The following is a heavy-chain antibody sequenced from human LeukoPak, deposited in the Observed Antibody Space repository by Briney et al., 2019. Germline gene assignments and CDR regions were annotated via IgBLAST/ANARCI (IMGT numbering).Heavy chain of an antibody. CDR3: ARPSRDGYNSLGH. CDR2: IYPGDSDT. J-gene: IGHJ4*02. D-gene: IGHD5-12*01. Sequence: GESLKISCKGSGYSFTSYWIGWVRQMPGKGLEWMGIIYPGDSDTRYSPSFQGQVTISADKSISAAYLQWSSLKASDTAMYYCARPSRDGYNSLGHWGQGTLVTVSS. V-gene: IGHV5-51*01. CDR1: GYSFTSYW.